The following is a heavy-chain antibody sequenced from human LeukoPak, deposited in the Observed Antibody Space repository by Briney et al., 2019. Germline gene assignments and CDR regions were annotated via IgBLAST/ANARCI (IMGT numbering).Heavy chain of an antibody. J-gene: IGHJ4*02. Sequence: PGGSLRLSCAASGFTFDDYGMSWVRQAPGKGLEWVSGINWNGGSTGYADSVKGRFTISRDNAKNSLYLQMNSLRAEDTALYYCARDPAGDYDSWSAVSGFDYWGQGTLVTVSS. CDR3: ARDPAGDYDSWSAVSGFDY. CDR2: INWNGGST. D-gene: IGHD3-3*01. V-gene: IGHV3-20*04. CDR1: GFTFDDYG.